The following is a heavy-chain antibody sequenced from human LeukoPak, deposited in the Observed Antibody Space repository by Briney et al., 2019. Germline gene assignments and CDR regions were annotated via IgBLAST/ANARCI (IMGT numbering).Heavy chain of an antibody. CDR2: IYYSGST. J-gene: IGHJ4*02. CDR1: GGSISSSSYY. V-gene: IGHV4-39*01. CDR3: ASYDFWSGMSFDY. Sequence: SETLSLTRTVSGGSISSSSYYWGWIRQPPGKGLEWIGSIYYSGSTYYNPSLKSRFTISVDTSKNQFSLKLSSVTAADTAVYYCASYDFWSGMSFDYWGQGTLVTVSS. D-gene: IGHD3-3*01.